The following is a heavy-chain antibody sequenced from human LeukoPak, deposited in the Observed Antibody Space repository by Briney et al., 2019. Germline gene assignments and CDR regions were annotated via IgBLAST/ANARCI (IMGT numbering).Heavy chain of an antibody. CDR3: AVYYYDSSGYYYAAEYFQH. Sequence: SETLSLTCTVSGGSISSSSYYWGWIRQPPGKGLEWIGGIYYSGSTYYNPSLKSRVTISVDTSKNQFSLKLSSVTAADTAVYYCAVYYYDSSGYYYAAEYFQHWGQGTLVTVSS. CDR2: IYYSGST. V-gene: IGHV4-39*01. D-gene: IGHD3-22*01. J-gene: IGHJ1*01. CDR1: GGSISSSSYY.